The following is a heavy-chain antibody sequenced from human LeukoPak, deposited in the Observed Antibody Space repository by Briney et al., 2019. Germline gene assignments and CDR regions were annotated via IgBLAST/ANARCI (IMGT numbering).Heavy chain of an antibody. D-gene: IGHD3-16*02. J-gene: IGHJ5*02. V-gene: IGHV1-18*01. CDR2: ISAYNGNT. CDR3: ARGSENRWKNWFDP. CDR1: GYTFTSYG. Sequence: ASVKVSCKASGYTFTSYGISWVRQAPGQGLEWMGWISAYNGNTNYAQRLQGRVTMTTDTSTSTAYMELRSLRSDDTAVYHCARGSENRWKNWFDPWGQGTLVTASS.